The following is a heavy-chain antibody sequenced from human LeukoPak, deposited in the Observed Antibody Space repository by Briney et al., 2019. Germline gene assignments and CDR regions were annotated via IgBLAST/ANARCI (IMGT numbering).Heavy chain of an antibody. CDR3: ARGDFIPSPTLKDDL. J-gene: IGHJ4*02. Sequence: SETLSLTCAVYGVSFRGYYWSWIRQPPGKGLEWIGEINHSGSTNYNPSLKSRVTISVDTSKNQFSLKLSSVTAADTAVYYCARGDFIPSPTLKDDLWGQGTLVTVSS. CDR2: INHSGST. D-gene: IGHD3-3*01. CDR1: GVSFRGYY. V-gene: IGHV4-34*01.